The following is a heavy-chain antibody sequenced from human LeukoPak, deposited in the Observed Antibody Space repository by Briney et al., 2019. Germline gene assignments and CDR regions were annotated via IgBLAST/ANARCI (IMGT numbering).Heavy chain of an antibody. V-gene: IGHV3-21*01. Sequence: PGGSLRLSCTASGFTFSDYSMNWVRQAPGKGLEWVSSISSSHTYIYYADSVKGRFTISRDNAKNSLYLQMNSLRAEDTALYYCARGGYSSSRLYAFDIWGQGTMVTVSS. D-gene: IGHD6-13*01. CDR2: ISSSHTYI. CDR3: ARGGYSSSRLYAFDI. CDR1: GFTFSDYS. J-gene: IGHJ3*02.